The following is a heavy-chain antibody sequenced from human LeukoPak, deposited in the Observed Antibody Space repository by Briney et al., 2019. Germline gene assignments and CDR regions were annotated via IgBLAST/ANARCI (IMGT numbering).Heavy chain of an antibody. CDR2: IYYSGST. V-gene: IGHV4-61*01. D-gene: IGHD5-12*01. Sequence: KPSGTLSLTCTVSGGSVSSGSYYWSWIRQPPGKGLEWIGYIYYSGSTNYNPPLKSRVTISVDTSKNQFSLKLSSVTAADTAVYYCARVLSIVATVERWFDPWGQGTLVTVSS. J-gene: IGHJ5*02. CDR1: GGSVSSGSYY. CDR3: ARVLSIVATVERWFDP.